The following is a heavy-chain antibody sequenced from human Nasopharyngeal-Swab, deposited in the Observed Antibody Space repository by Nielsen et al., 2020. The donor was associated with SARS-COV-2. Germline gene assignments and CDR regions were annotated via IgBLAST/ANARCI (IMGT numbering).Heavy chain of an antibody. V-gene: IGHV3-23*01. CDR1: GFTFSSYA. J-gene: IGHJ4*02. CDR3: ARYDDYYDSSGYAY. CDR2: ISGSGGST. Sequence: GESLKISCAASGFTFSSYAMNWVRQAPGKGLEWVSAISGSGGSTYYADSMKGRFTISRDNSKNTLYLQMNSLRAEDTAVYYCARYDDYYDSSGYAYWGQGTLVTVSP. D-gene: IGHD3-22*01.